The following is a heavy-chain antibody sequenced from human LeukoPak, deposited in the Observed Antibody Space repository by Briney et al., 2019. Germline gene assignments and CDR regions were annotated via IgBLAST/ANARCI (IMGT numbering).Heavy chain of an antibody. J-gene: IGHJ5*02. V-gene: IGHV4-59*08. Sequence: PETLSLTCTVSGGSISSYYWSWIRQPPGKGLEWIGYIYYSGSTNYNPSLKSRVTISVDTSKNQFSLKLSSVTAADTAVYYCARPQGYCSSTSCYHWFDPWGQGTLVTVSS. CDR2: IYYSGST. CDR1: GGSISSYY. CDR3: ARPQGYCSSTSCYHWFDP. D-gene: IGHD2-2*01.